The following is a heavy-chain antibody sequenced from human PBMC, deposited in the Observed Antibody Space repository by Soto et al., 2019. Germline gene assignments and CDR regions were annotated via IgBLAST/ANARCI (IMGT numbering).Heavy chain of an antibody. Sequence: GGSLRLSCAASGFTFSSYAMSWVRQAPGEGLEWVSAISGSGGSTYYADSVKGRFTISRDNSKNTLYLQMNSLRAEDTAVYYCAKDSFSIAAAGTDWFDPWGQGTLVTVSS. CDR1: GFTFSSYA. CDR3: AKDSFSIAAAGTDWFDP. V-gene: IGHV3-23*01. CDR2: ISGSGGST. D-gene: IGHD6-13*01. J-gene: IGHJ5*02.